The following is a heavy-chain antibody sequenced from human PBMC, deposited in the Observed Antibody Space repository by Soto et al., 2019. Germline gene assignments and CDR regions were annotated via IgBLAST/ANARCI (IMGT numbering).Heavy chain of an antibody. D-gene: IGHD5-18*01. CDR2: IYWDDDK. Sequence: QITLKESGPTLVKPTQTLTLTCTFSGFSLSTSGVGVGWIRQPPGKALEWLALIYWDDDKRYSPSLKSRLTITKDTSKNQVVLTMTNMDPVDTATYYCAHRRIQLSPEDAFDIWGQGTMVTVSS. CDR1: GFSLSTSGVG. V-gene: IGHV2-5*02. CDR3: AHRRIQLSPEDAFDI. J-gene: IGHJ3*02.